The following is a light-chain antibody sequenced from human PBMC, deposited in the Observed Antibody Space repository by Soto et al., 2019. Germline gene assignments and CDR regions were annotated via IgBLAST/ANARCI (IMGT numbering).Light chain of an antibody. V-gene: IGLV1-44*01. Sequence: QSVLTQPPSVSGTPGQRVTISCSGSSSNIGSGTVNWYQQVPGTAPKLLIYNNNQWPSGVPDRFSGSKSGTSGSLAISGLQSEDEADYYFASWDDSLNGLYVFGTGTQLTVL. CDR3: ASWDDSLNGLYV. CDR1: SSNIGSGT. CDR2: NNN. J-gene: IGLJ1*01.